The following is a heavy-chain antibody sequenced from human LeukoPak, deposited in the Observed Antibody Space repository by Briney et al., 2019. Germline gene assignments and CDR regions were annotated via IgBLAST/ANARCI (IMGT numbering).Heavy chain of an antibody. J-gene: IGHJ6*03. CDR3: ARDGNGDYYYYMDV. V-gene: IGHV3-21*01. Sequence: GGSLRLSCAASGFTFSSYSMNWVRQAPGKGLEWVSSISSSSSYIYYADSVKGRFTISRDNAKNSLYLQMNSLRAEDTAVYYCARDGNGDYYYYMDVWGKGTRSPSP. CDR1: GFTFSSYS. CDR2: ISSSSSYI. D-gene: IGHD4-23*01.